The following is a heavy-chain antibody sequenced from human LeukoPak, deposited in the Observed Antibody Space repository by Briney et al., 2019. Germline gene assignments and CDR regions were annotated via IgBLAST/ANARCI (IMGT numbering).Heavy chain of an antibody. J-gene: IGHJ4*02. CDR3: ARDLGIAVAGTTFFDY. Sequence: GGSLRLSCAASGFTFDDYAMHWVRQAPGKGLEWVSGISWNSGSIGYADSVKGRFTISRDNAKNSLYLQMNSLRAEDTAVYYCARDLGIAVAGTTFFDYWGQGTLVTVSS. D-gene: IGHD6-19*01. V-gene: IGHV3-9*01. CDR2: ISWNSGSI. CDR1: GFTFDDYA.